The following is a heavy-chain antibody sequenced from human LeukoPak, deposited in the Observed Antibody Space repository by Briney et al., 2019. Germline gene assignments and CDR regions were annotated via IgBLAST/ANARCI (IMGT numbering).Heavy chain of an antibody. CDR3: ARESGGYCSSTSCRIPRHYYYYMDV. CDR2: ISAYNGNT. V-gene: IGHV1-18*01. Sequence: ASVKVSCKASGYTFTSYGISWVRQAPGQGLEWMGWISAYNGNTNYAQKLQGRVTMTTDTSTSTAYMELRSLRSDDTAVYYCARESGGYCSSTSCRIPRHYYYYMDVWGKGTTVTISS. CDR1: GYTFTSYG. D-gene: IGHD2-2*01. J-gene: IGHJ6*03.